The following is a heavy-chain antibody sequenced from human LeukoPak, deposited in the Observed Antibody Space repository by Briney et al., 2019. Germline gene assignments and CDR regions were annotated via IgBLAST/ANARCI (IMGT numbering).Heavy chain of an antibody. V-gene: IGHV4-34*01. CDR3: ARGRTDSSGWYPPGY. CDR2: INHSGST. Sequence: PSETLSLTCAVYGGSFSGYYWSCIRQPPGKGLEWIGEINHSGSTNYNPSLKSRVTISVDTSKNQFSLKLSSVTAADTAVYYCARGRTDSSGWYPPGYWGQGTLVTVSS. D-gene: IGHD6-19*01. J-gene: IGHJ4*02. CDR1: GGSFSGYY.